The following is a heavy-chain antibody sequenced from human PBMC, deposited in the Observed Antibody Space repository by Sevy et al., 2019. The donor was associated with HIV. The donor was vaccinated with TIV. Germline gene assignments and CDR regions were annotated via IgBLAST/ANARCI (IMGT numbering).Heavy chain of an antibody. Sequence: GVSLRLSCAASDFPFTNAWMNWVRQAPGKGLEWVGRIKSKTDGGTTDYAAPVKGRFPISRDDSKNTVYLEMNSLKTEDTAVYDCVDTAVAGAWDHWGQGTLVTVSS. V-gene: IGHV3-15*07. J-gene: IGHJ4*02. CDR3: VDTAVAGAWDH. CDR1: DFPFTNAW. D-gene: IGHD5-18*01. CDR2: IKSKTDGGTT.